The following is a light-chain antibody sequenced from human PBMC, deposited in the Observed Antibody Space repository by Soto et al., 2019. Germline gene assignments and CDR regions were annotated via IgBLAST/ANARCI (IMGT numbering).Light chain of an antibody. Sequence: QSVLTQPPSVSAAPGQRVTISCSGSNSNIGRNYVSWYQQVPGTAPKLLIYDTNQRPSGIPDRFSASKSGTSATLAISGLQTGEEADYLCGTWDISLSANVFGTGTKVNV. CDR2: DTN. J-gene: IGLJ1*01. CDR1: NSNIGRNY. V-gene: IGLV1-51*01. CDR3: GTWDISLSANV.